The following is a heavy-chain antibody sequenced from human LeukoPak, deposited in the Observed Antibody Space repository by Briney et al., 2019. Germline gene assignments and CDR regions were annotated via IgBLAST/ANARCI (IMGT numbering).Heavy chain of an antibody. Sequence: SETLSLTCTVSGGSISSYYWSWIRQPPGKGLEWIGYIYYSGSTNYNPALKSRVTISVDTSKNQFSLKLSSVTAADTDVYYCAREFSGHLDYWGQGTLVTVSS. CDR2: IYYSGST. V-gene: IGHV4-59*01. J-gene: IGHJ4*02. CDR3: AREFSGHLDY. D-gene: IGHD6-19*01. CDR1: GGSISSYY.